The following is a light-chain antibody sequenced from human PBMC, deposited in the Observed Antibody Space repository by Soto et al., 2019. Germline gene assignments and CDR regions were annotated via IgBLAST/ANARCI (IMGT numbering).Light chain of an antibody. CDR2: DVS. V-gene: IGLV2-11*01. Sequence: QSALTQPRSVSGSPGQSITISCTGTSSDVGGYNYVSWYRQHPGKAPKLMIYDVSKRPSGVPDRFSGSKSGNTASLTISGLQAEDESDYYCCSYAGSYTHYVFGPGTQLTVL. CDR1: SSDVGGYNY. J-gene: IGLJ1*01. CDR3: CSYAGSYTHYV.